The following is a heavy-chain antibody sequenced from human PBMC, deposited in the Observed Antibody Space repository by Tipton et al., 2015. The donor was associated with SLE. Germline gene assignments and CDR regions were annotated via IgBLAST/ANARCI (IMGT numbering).Heavy chain of an antibody. CDR3: AKDRIVGATPRDFDF. V-gene: IGHV3-74*01. D-gene: IGHD1-26*01. J-gene: IGHJ4*02. CDR1: GFTFSDYW. CDR2: LNSDGSNT. Sequence: SLRLSCAASGFTFSDYWMHWVRQAPGKGLVWVSRLNSDGSNTNYADSVKGRFTISRDNSKNTVYLQMNSLRGEDTAVYYCAKDRIVGATPRDFDFWGQGTLVTVSS.